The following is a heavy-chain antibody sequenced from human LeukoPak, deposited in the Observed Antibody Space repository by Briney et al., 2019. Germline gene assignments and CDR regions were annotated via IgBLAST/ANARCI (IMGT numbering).Heavy chain of an antibody. Sequence: GGSLTLFCAASGFTFSSYAMMWLRQATGKALEWVSLIYWGYAAYYADSVRGLFIISRDNLKNTLFLQMNSLRVEATAVYYSVSSTGQQLIPSDYWGPGTHVTVSS. V-gene: IGHV3-66*02. CDR1: GFTFSSYA. J-gene: IGHJ4*01. CDR3: VSSTGQQLIPSDY. CDR2: IYWGYAA. D-gene: IGHD6-13*01.